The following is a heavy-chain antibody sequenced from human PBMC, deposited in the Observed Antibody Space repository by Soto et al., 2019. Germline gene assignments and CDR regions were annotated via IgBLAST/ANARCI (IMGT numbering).Heavy chain of an antibody. CDR3: AMIQLWDPYYYYYGMDV. Sequence: SVKVSCKASGGTFSSYAISWVRQAPGQGLEWMGGIIPIFGTANYAQKFQGRVTITADESTSTAYMGLSSLRSEDTAVYYCAMIQLWDPYYYYYGMDVWGQGTTVTVS. CDR2: IIPIFGTA. V-gene: IGHV1-69*13. CDR1: GGTFSSYA. D-gene: IGHD5-18*01. J-gene: IGHJ6*02.